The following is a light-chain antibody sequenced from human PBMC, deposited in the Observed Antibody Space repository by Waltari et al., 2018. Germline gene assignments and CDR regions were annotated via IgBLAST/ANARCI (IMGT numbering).Light chain of an antibody. CDR3: QQYSNPPPEFT. CDR1: QDISNY. J-gene: IGKJ3*01. V-gene: IGKV1-33*01. Sequence: DIQMTQSPSSLSASVGDRVTITCQASQDISNYLLWYQQKPGKAPRVLIYDASTLERGVPSRFSGSGSGTDFTLTISSLHAEDVAVYYCQQYSNPPPEFTFGPGTRVEIK. CDR2: DAS.